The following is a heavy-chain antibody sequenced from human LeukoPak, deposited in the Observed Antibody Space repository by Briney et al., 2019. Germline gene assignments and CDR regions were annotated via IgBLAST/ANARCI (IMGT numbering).Heavy chain of an antibody. V-gene: IGHV3-9*01. CDR1: GFTFDDYA. CDR3: AKDIDSRVPGDYMGALSFDY. Sequence: PGRSLRLSCAASGFTFDDYAMHWVRQAPGKGLEWVSGISWNSGSIGYADSVKGRFTISRDNAKSSLYLQMNSLRAEDAALYYCAKDIDSRVPGDYMGALSFDYWGQGTLVTVSS. D-gene: IGHD4-17*01. CDR2: ISWNSGSI. J-gene: IGHJ4*02.